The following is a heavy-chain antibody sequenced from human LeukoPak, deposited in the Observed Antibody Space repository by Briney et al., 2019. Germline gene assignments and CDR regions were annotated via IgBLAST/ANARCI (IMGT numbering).Heavy chain of an antibody. V-gene: IGHV3-53*01. CDR3: ARDQEVPAAMPDYYYGMDV. Sequence: GGSLRLSCAASGFTVSSNYMSWVRQAPGKGLEWVSVIYSGGSTYYADSVKGRFTISRDNSKNTLYLQMNSLRAEDTAVYYCARDQEVPAAMPDYYYGMDVWGQGTTVTVSS. D-gene: IGHD2-2*01. CDR1: GFTVSSNY. CDR2: IYSGGST. J-gene: IGHJ6*02.